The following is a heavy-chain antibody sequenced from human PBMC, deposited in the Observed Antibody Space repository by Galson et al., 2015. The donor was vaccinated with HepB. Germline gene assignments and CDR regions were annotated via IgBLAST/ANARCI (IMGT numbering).Heavy chain of an antibody. Sequence: SLRLSCAASGFTFSSYSMDWVRQAPGKGLEWVSSISGGSNYIYYADSVKGRFTISRDNAKNSLYLQMNSLRAEDTAVYCCARDRQTYYYDSSGYFPYYYYGMDVWDQGTTVTVSS. D-gene: IGHD3-22*01. CDR1: GFTFSSYS. CDR2: ISGGSNYI. J-gene: IGHJ6*02. CDR3: ARDRQTYYYDSSGYFPYYYYGMDV. V-gene: IGHV3-21*01.